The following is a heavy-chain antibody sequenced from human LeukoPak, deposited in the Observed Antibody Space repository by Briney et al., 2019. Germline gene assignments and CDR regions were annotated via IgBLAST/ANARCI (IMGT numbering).Heavy chain of an antibody. CDR3: AREIKGELLYSTDAFDV. CDR1: GGSISDSSYY. Sequence: SETLSPTCTVSGGSISDSSYYWGWIRQPPGKGLEWIGSIYYSGSTYYNSSLKSRVTISLDTSKNQFSLKLSSVAAADTAVYYCAREIKGELLYSTDAFDVWGQGTMVTVSS. J-gene: IGHJ3*01. V-gene: IGHV4-39*07. D-gene: IGHD3-10*01. CDR2: IYYSGST.